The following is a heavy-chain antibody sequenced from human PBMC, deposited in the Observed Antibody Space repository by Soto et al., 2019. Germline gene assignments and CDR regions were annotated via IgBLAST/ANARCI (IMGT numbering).Heavy chain of an antibody. CDR3: ARLGLTGAYYYYGMDV. CDR1: GGTFSSYA. V-gene: IGHV1-69*13. CDR2: IIPIFGTA. Sequence: SVKVSCKASGGTFSSYAISWVRQAPGQGLEWMGGIIPIFGTANYAQKFQGRVTITADESTSTAYMELSSLRSEDTAVYYCARLGLTGAYYYYGMDVWGQGTTVTVSS. D-gene: IGHD3-10*01. J-gene: IGHJ6*02.